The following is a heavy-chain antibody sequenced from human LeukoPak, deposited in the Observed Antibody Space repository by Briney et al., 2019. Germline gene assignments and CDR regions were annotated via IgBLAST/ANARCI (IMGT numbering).Heavy chain of an antibody. J-gene: IGHJ4*02. D-gene: IGHD3-16*01. V-gene: IGHV3-23*01. CDR1: GFTFSSYA. CDR3: AKDLARVRPFDY. CDR2: ISGSGGST. Sequence: GGSLRLSCAASGFTFSSYAMSWVRQAPGEGLEWVSGISGSGGSTYYADSVKGRFTISRDNSKNTLYLQMNSLRAEDTAVYYCAKDLARVRPFDYWGQGTLVTVSS.